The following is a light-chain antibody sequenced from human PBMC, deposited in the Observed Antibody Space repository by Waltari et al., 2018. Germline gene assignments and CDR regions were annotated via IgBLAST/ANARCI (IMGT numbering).Light chain of an antibody. CDR1: SSNIGSNI. CDR2: SND. Sequence: QSVLTQPPSASGTPGQRVTISCSGSSSNIGSNIVNWYQQLPGTAPKLRIYSNDQRPSGVPDRFSGSKSGTSAYLAISGLHSEDEAEYYCAAWDDSLLGVFGGGTKLTVL. V-gene: IGLV1-44*01. J-gene: IGLJ3*02. CDR3: AAWDDSLLGV.